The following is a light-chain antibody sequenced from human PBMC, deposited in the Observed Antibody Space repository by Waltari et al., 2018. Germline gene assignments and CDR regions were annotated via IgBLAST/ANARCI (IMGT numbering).Light chain of an antibody. CDR2: DVS. Sequence: QSALTQPASVSGSPGQSITISCTGTSSDVGGYNYVPWYQQHPGKAPNLMIYDVSKRPSGVSNRFSGSKSGNTASLTISGLQAEDEADYYCSSYTSSSTVVFGGGTKLTVL. V-gene: IGLV2-14*01. J-gene: IGLJ2*01. CDR3: SSYTSSSTVV. CDR1: SSDVGGYNY.